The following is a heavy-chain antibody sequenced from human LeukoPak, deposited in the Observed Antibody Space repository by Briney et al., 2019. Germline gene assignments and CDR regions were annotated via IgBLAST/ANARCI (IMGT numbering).Heavy chain of an antibody. Sequence: PSETLSLTCTVSGGSISSSSYYWGWIRQPPGKGLEWIGSIYYSGSTYYNPSLKSRVTISVDTSKNQFSLKLSSVTAADTAVYYCARQEAVAGTWAWFNPWGQGTLVTVSS. CDR3: ARQEAVAGTWAWFNP. J-gene: IGHJ5*02. D-gene: IGHD6-19*01. CDR2: IYYSGST. CDR1: GGSISSSSYY. V-gene: IGHV4-39*01.